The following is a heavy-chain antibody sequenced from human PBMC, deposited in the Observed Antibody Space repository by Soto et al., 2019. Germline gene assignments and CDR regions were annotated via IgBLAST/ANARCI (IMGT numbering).Heavy chain of an antibody. CDR3: ARSGPAITMVRGVIITGFDY. D-gene: IGHD3-10*01. V-gene: IGHV4-4*07. CDR1: GGSISSYY. Sequence: WETLSLTCTVSGGSISSYYWSWVRQPAGKGLEWIGRIYTSGSTNYNPSLKSRVTMSVDTSKSQFSLKLSSVTAADTAVYYCARSGPAITMVRGVIITGFDYWGQGTLVTVSS. CDR2: IYTSGST. J-gene: IGHJ4*02.